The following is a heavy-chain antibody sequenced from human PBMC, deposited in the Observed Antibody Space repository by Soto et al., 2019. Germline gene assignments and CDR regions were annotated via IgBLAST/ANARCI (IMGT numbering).Heavy chain of an antibody. CDR1: GDSISSTEYY. CDR3: ATSFGGAYYGMDV. CDR2: IYRSGDT. Sequence: QVQLQESGPGLVKPSQTLSLTCTVSGDSISSTEYYWNWVRQHPGKGLEWIGYIYRSGDTYYSPSVKSRVPXSXDXPNNQFSLKMTAVTAAVTAVYYCATSFGGAYYGMDVWGHGTTVTVSS. D-gene: IGHD3-16*01. V-gene: IGHV4-31*03. J-gene: IGHJ6*02.